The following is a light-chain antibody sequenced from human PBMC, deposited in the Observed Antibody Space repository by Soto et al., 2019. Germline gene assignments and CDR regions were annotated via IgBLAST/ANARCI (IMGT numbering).Light chain of an antibody. Sequence: DIQMTQSHSSLSTSIGDRFTITCRASQRINIYLNWYRQKPGKAPELLIYSASNLQSGVPSRFSGSGSGTDFTLTISGLQSEDFATYYCQQSFSTPTFGQGTRLEI. CDR3: QQSFSTPT. CDR1: QRINIY. J-gene: IGKJ5*01. CDR2: SAS. V-gene: IGKV1-39*01.